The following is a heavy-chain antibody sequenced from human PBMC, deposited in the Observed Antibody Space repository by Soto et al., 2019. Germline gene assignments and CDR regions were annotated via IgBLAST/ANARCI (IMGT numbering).Heavy chain of an antibody. CDR3: ARNTVDYYDSSGFDPLFDY. D-gene: IGHD3-22*01. J-gene: IGHJ4*02. Sequence: EVQLVESGGGLVQPGGSLRLSCAASGFTFSSYSMNWVRQAPGKGLEWVSYISSSSSTIYYADSVKGRFTISRDNAKNSLYLQMNSLREEDTAVYYCARNTVDYYDSSGFDPLFDYWGQGTLVTVSS. CDR1: GFTFSSYS. V-gene: IGHV3-48*02. CDR2: ISSSSSTI.